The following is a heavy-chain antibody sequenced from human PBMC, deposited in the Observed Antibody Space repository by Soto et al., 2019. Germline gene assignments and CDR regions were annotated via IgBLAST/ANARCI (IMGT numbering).Heavy chain of an antibody. D-gene: IGHD3-10*01. CDR2: IDPSDSYT. CDR3: ARLDNYYGSGSRIDY. Sequence: GESLKISCKGSGYSFTSYWISWVRQMPGKGLEWMGRIDPSDSYTDYSPSFQGHVTISADKSISTAYLQWSSLKASDTAMYYCARLDNYYGSGSRIDYWGQGTLATVSS. CDR1: GYSFTSYW. V-gene: IGHV5-10-1*01. J-gene: IGHJ4*02.